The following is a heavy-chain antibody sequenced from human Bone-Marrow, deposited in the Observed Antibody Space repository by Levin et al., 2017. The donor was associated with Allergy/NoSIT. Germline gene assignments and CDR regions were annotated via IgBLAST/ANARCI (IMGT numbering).Heavy chain of an antibody. D-gene: IGHD3-10*01. Sequence: GESLKISCAASGFTFFTSAFHWVRQAPGKGLAWVAFISYDENYRYFADSVKGRFTISKDTSKNTLYLQMNSLRAEDTAVYYCATDRRSYGSGSPYYLDFWGQGTLVTVSS. CDR1: GFTFFTSA. CDR3: ATDRRSYGSGSPYYLDF. V-gene: IGHV3-30*04. CDR2: ISYDENYR. J-gene: IGHJ4*02.